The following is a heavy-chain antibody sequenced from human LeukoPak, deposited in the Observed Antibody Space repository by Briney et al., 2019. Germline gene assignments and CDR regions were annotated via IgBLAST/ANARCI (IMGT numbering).Heavy chain of an antibody. Sequence: SETLSLTCTVSGYSISSGYYWGWIRQPPGKGLEWIGRIYHSGSTYYNPSLKSRVTISVDTSKNQFSLKLSSVTAADTAVCYCARDVPTGVLSKGVDAFDIWGQGTMVTVSS. CDR3: ARDVPTGVLSKGVDAFDI. J-gene: IGHJ3*02. CDR1: GYSISSGYY. D-gene: IGHD4/OR15-4a*01. V-gene: IGHV4-38-2*02. CDR2: IYHSGST.